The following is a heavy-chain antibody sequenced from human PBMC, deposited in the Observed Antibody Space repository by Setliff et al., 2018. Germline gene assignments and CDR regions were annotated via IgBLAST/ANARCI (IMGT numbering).Heavy chain of an antibody. J-gene: IGHJ4*02. CDR3: ARDRVVVLAGRRGFYFDY. CDR2: IYASWST. V-gene: IGHV4-61*09. CDR1: GDSINSRTNY. Sequence: SETLSLTCTVSGDSINSRTNYWSWIRQPAGKGPEWIGHIYASWSTNYNPSLKSRVTISLDTSKNQFSLKLSSVTAADTAVYYCARDRVVVLAGRRGFYFDYWGQGTLVTVSS. D-gene: IGHD2-15*01.